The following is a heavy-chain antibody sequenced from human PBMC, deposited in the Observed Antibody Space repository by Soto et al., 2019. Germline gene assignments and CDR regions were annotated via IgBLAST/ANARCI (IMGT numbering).Heavy chain of an antibody. J-gene: IGHJ6*02. CDR3: ARDNYGGNSAYYYGMDV. D-gene: IGHD4-17*01. Sequence: ASVKVSCKASGFSFSNYWMHWVRQAPGQGLEWMAIISPSGDRRNYAQKFQGRVTITRDTSTSTVYMDLSSLKYEDTAVYYCARDNYGGNSAYYYGMDVWGQGTTVTVSS. CDR1: GFSFSNYW. CDR2: ISPSGDRR. V-gene: IGHV1-46*01.